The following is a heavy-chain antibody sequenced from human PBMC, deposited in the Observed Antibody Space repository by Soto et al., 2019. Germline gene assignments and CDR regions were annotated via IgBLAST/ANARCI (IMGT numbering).Heavy chain of an antibody. Sequence: EVQLVESGGDLVQPGGSLRLSCAASGFTFSSYWMHWVRQAPGKGLEWVSRISSDGSSTSYADSVKGRFTISRDNSKNTLYLQMNSLRADDTAVYYCAKEPRSNGYFDLWGRGTLVTVSS. CDR1: GFTFSSYW. CDR3: AKEPRSNGYFDL. CDR2: ISSDGSST. J-gene: IGHJ2*01. V-gene: IGHV3-74*01. D-gene: IGHD3-16*01.